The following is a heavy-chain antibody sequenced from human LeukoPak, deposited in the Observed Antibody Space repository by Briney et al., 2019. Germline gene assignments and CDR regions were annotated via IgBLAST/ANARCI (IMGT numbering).Heavy chain of an antibody. J-gene: IGHJ3*01. V-gene: IGHV3-23*01. Sequence: PGGSLRLSCAASGFTFSNYAMSWVRQAPGQGLEWVSVISGSGGVTSYADSARGRFTISRDIYKNTVYLQMNSLRADDTAVYYCAKAPAVHDAFDLWGQGTMVTVSS. CDR1: GFTFSNYA. CDR3: AKAPAVHDAFDL. CDR2: ISGSGGVT.